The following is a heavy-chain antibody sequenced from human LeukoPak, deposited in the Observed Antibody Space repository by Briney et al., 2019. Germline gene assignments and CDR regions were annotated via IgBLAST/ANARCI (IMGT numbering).Heavy chain of an antibody. D-gene: IGHD3-9*01. CDR1: GFTFSSYW. V-gene: IGHV3-7*01. J-gene: IGHJ4*02. CDR3: AREYYDILTGYSSYYFDY. CDR2: IKQDGSEK. Sequence: GGSLRLSCAASGFTFSSYWMSWVRQAPGKGLEWVANIKQDGSEKYYVDSVKGRFTTSRDNAKNSLYLQMNSLRAEDTAVYYCAREYYDILTGYSSYYFDYWGQGTLVTVSS.